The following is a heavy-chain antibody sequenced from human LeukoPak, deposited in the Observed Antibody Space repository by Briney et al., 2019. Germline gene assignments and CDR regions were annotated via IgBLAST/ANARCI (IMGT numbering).Heavy chain of an antibody. V-gene: IGHV1-69*13. CDR2: IIPIFGTA. Sequence: SVKVSCKASGGTFSSYAISWVRQAPGQGLEWMGGIIPIFGTANYAQKFQGRVTITADESTSTAYMEPSSLRSEDTAVYYCARCAYQLRLKTILYYYYYYMDVWGKGTTVTVSS. J-gene: IGHJ6*03. CDR1: GGTFSSYA. D-gene: IGHD2-2*01. CDR3: ARCAYQLRLKTILYYYYYYMDV.